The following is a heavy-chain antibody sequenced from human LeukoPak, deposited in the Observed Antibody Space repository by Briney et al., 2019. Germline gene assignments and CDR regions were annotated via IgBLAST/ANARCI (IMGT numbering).Heavy chain of an antibody. V-gene: IGHV1-2*02. CDR3: ARGVGRQRLGYCSSTSCYDYYYYGMDV. D-gene: IGHD2-2*01. Sequence: GASVKVSCKASGYTFTGYYMHWVRQAPGQGLEWMGCINPNSGGTNYAQKFQGRVTMTRDTSISTAYMELSRLRSDDTAVYYCARGVGRQRLGYCSSTSCYDYYYYGMDVWGQGTTVTVSS. J-gene: IGHJ6*02. CDR2: INPNSGGT. CDR1: GYTFTGYY.